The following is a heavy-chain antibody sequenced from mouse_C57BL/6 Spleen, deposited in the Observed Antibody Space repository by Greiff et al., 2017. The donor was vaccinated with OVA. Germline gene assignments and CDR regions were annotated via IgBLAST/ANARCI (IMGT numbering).Heavy chain of an antibody. D-gene: IGHD3-2*02. V-gene: IGHV1-63*01. J-gene: IGHJ3*01. CDR2: IYPGGGYT. Sequence: QVQLQQSGAELVRPGTSVKMSCKASGYTFTNYWIGWAKQSPGHGLEWIGDIYPGGGYTNYNEKFKGKATLTADKSSSTAYMQVSSLTSEDSAIYYCARMGTAQATEFAYWGQGTLVTVSA. CDR1: GYTFTNYW. CDR3: ARMGTAQATEFAY.